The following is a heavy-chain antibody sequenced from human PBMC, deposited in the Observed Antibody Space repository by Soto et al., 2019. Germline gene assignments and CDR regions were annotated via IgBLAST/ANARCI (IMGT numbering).Heavy chain of an antibody. CDR2: ISAYNGNT. D-gene: IGHD1-26*01. CDR3: AAIVGAPKKTSAFDI. V-gene: IGHV1-18*01. J-gene: IGHJ3*02. CDR1: GYTFTSYG. Sequence: ASVKVSCKASGYTFTSYGISWVRQAPGQGLEWMGWISAYNGNTNYAQKLQCRVTMTTDTSTSTAYMELRSLRSDDTAVDYCAAIVGAPKKTSAFDIWGQGTMVTVSS.